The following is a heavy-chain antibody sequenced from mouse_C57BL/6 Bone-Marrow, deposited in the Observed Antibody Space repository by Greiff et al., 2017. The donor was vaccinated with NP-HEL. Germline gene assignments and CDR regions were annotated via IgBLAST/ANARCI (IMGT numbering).Heavy chain of an antibody. CDR2: IRTKANNHAT. V-gene: IGHV6-6*01. Sequence: DVMLVESGGGLVQPGGSMKLSCAASGFTFSDAWMDWVRQSPEKGLEWVAEIRTKANNHATYYDESVKGRFTISRDDTKSSDYLQMDSLRAEDTGIYYCTRPYYDYDGVYFGDRGQGTTLTVSS. CDR3: TRPYYDYDGVYFGD. J-gene: IGHJ2*01. CDR1: GFTFSDAW. D-gene: IGHD2-4*01.